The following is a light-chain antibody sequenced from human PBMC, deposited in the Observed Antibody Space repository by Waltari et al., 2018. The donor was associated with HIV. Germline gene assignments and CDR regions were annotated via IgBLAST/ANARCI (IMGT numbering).Light chain of an antibody. CDR3: QSYDTSLGGSV. CDR1: SSHIGARYA. Sequence: QSVLTQPPSVSGAPGQRVTISCTGSSSHIGARYAVHSYQQLPGTAPKLFIYANNKRPSGIPGRFSGSKSGTSASLAITGLRAEDEGDYYCQSYDTSLGGSVFGGGTKLTVL. J-gene: IGLJ3*02. CDR2: ANN. V-gene: IGLV1-40*01.